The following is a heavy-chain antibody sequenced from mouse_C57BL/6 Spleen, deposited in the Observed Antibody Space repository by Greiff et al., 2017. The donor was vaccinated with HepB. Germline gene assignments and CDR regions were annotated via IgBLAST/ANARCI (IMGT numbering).Heavy chain of an antibody. CDR3: ARGSVYDGYYVDY. V-gene: IGHV5-17*01. Sequence: EVKLVESGGGLVKPGGSLKLSCAASGFTFSDYGMHWVRQAPEKGLEWVAYISSGSSTIYYADTVKGRFTITRDNAKNTLFLQMTSQRSDDTAMYFCARGSVYDGYYVDYWGQGTTLTVSS. D-gene: IGHD2-3*01. CDR1: GFTFSDYG. CDR2: ISSGSSTI. J-gene: IGHJ2*01.